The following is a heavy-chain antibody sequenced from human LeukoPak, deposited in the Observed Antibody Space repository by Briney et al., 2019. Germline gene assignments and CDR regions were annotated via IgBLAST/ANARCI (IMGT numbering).Heavy chain of an antibody. CDR2: INTYNGNT. D-gene: IGHD1-26*01. Sequence: ASVKVSCKASGYTFTNYGITWMRQAPGQGLEWMGWINTYNGNTNYAQKLQGRVTITTDTSTSTAYMELRSLRSEDTAVFYCARDLVDGVGAPGAYWGQGALVTV. CDR1: GYTFTNYG. V-gene: IGHV1-18*01. CDR3: ARDLVDGVGAPGAY. J-gene: IGHJ4*02.